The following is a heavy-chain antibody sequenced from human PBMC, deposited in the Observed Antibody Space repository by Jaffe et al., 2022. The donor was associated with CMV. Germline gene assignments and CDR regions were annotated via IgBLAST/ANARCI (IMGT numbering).Heavy chain of an antibody. D-gene: IGHD1-26*01. J-gene: IGHJ4*02. CDR2: IRSKAYGGTT. V-gene: IGHV3-49*05. CDR3: TRDPRTGASGSYL. Sequence: EVQLVESGGGLVKPGRSLRLSCTASGFTFGDYAMSWFRQAPGKGLEWVGFIRSKAYGGTTEYAASVKGRFTISRDDSKSIAYLQMNSLKTEDTAVYYCTRDPRTGASGSYLWGQGTLVTVSS. CDR1: GFTFGDYA.